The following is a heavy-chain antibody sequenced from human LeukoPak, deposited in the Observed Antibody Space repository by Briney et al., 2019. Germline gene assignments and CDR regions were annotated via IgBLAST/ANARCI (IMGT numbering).Heavy chain of an antibody. J-gene: IGHJ5*02. V-gene: IGHV1-46*01. CDR1: GYTFTSYY. CDR3: AREVGNYQLRLGGWFDP. CDR2: INPSGGST. Sequence: ASVKVSCKASGYTFTSYYMHWVRQAPGQGLEWMGIINPSGGSTSYAQKFQGRVTMTRDTSTSTVYMELSSLRSEDTAVYYCAREVGNYQLRLGGWFDPWGQGTLVTVSS. D-gene: IGHD2-2*01.